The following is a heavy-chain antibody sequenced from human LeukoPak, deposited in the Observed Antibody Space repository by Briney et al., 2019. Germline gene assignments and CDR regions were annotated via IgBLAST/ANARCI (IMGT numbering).Heavy chain of an antibody. V-gene: IGHV4-34*01. CDR1: GGSFSGYY. Sequence: SETLSLTCAVYGGSFSGYYWNWIRQPPGKGLEWIGEINHSGSTNYNPSLKSRVTISVDTSKNQFSLKLSSVTAADTAVYYCARGRGFEEGATYFDYWGQGTLVTVSS. D-gene: IGHD1-26*01. J-gene: IGHJ4*02. CDR2: INHSGST. CDR3: ARGRGFEEGATYFDY.